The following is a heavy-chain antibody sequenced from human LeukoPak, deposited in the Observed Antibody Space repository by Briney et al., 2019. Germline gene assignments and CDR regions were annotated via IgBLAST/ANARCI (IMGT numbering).Heavy chain of an antibody. V-gene: IGHV4-34*01. Sequence: SETLSLTCAVYGGSFSGYYWSWIRQPPGKGLEWIGEINHSGSTNYNPSLKSRVTISVDTSKNQFSLKLSSVTAADTAVYYCARLFSSSRYSGTIPYYYGMDVWGQGTTVTVSS. CDR1: GGSFSGYY. CDR2: INHSGST. CDR3: ARLFSSSRYSGTIPYYYGMDV. J-gene: IGHJ6*02. D-gene: IGHD6-13*01.